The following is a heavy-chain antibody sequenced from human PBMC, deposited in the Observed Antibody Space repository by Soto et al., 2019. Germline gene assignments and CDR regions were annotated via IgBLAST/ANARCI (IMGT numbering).Heavy chain of an antibody. V-gene: IGHV3-21*01. CDR2: ISSSSSYI. CDR3: ARVHPYDFLSGPDY. D-gene: IGHD3-3*01. CDR1: GFTFSSYS. Sequence: EVPLVESGGGLVKPGGSLRLSCAASGFTFSSYSMNWVRQAPGKGLEWVSSISSSSSYIYYADSVKGRFTISRDNANNALYLQMNSLIAENTAVYYCARVHPYDFLSGPDYWGQGTLVTVSS. J-gene: IGHJ4*02.